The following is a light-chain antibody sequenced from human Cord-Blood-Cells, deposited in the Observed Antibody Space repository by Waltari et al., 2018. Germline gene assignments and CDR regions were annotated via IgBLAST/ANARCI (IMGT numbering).Light chain of an antibody. CDR1: SGSIASNH. Sequence: NFMLTQPHSVSESPGKTVTISCTRSSGSIASNHVQWYQQRPGSSPTTVIYEDNQRPSGVPDRFSGSIDSSSNSASLTISGLKTEDEADYYCQSYDSSSLWVFGGGTKLTVL. J-gene: IGLJ3*02. V-gene: IGLV6-57*01. CDR3: QSYDSSSLWV. CDR2: EDN.